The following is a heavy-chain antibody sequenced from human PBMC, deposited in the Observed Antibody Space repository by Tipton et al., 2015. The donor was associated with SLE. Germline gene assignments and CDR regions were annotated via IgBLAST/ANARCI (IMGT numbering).Heavy chain of an antibody. CDR2: ISGSGGST. Sequence: SGFTFSSYAMSWVRQAPGKGLEWVSAISGSGGSTYYADSVKGRFTISRDNSKNTLYLQMNSLRAEDTAVYYCAKSYMIVVAMDAFDIWGQGTMVTVSS. V-gene: IGHV3-23*01. J-gene: IGHJ3*02. D-gene: IGHD3-22*01. CDR1: GFTFSSYA. CDR3: AKSYMIVVAMDAFDI.